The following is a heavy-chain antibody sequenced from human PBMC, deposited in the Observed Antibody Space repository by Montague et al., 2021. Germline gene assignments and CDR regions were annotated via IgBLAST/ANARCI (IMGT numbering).Heavy chain of an antibody. Sequence: SLRLSCPASGFRFSDYAMSWVRQAPGKGLEWVSTISGSGGSTYYADSVKGRFTISRDNSQNTLYLHMSSLRAEDTAVYYCAKYIEVSRNYFDSWGQGTLVTVSS. CDR2: ISGSGGST. D-gene: IGHD5/OR15-5a*01. V-gene: IGHV3-23*01. CDR1: GFRFSDYA. CDR3: AKYIEVSRNYFDS. J-gene: IGHJ5*01.